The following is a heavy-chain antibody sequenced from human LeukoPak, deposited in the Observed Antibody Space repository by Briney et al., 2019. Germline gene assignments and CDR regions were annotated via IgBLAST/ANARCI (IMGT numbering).Heavy chain of an antibody. J-gene: IGHJ5*02. CDR2: INTNTGNP. D-gene: IGHD6-13*01. CDR3: AGTKQQLRNWFDP. V-gene: IGHV7-4-1*02. Sequence: ASVKVSCKASGYTFTSYAMNWVRQAPGQGLEWMGWINTNTGNPAYAQGFTGRFVFSLDTSVSTAYLQISSLKAEDTAVYYCAGTKQQLRNWFDPWGQGTLVTVSS. CDR1: GYTFTSYA.